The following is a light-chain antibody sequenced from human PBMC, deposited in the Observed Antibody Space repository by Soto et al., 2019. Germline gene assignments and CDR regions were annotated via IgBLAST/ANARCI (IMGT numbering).Light chain of an antibody. Sequence: EIVMTQSPATLSVSPGERATLSCRASQSVSSNLAWYQQKPGQAPRLLIYGASTRATGIPARFSGSGSGTEFTLTISSLQSEDFAVXXCXXYNNWPTXXQGTKVEIK. CDR1: QSVSSN. CDR3: XXYNNWPT. CDR2: GAS. J-gene: IGKJ1*01. V-gene: IGKV3-15*01.